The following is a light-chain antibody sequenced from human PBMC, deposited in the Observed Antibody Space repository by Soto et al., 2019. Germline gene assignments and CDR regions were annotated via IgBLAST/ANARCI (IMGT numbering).Light chain of an antibody. J-gene: IGKJ4*01. V-gene: IGKV2-28*01. CDR2: LGS. CDR1: QSLLHSNGYNY. CDR3: MKALQTPLN. Sequence: DIVMTQSPLSLHVTPGEPASISYRSSQSLLHSNGYNYVDWYLQKPGQSTQLMIYLGSNRASGVPDRFSGSGSGTDFTLKISRVEAEDVGVYYCMKALQTPLNFGGGTKVEIK.